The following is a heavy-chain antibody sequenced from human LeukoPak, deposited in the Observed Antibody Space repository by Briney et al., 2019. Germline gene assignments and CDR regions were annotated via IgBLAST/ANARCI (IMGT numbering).Heavy chain of an antibody. D-gene: IGHD3-3*01. CDR3: ARSLIFGVVSIFDY. CDR2: INHSGLI. Sequence: SETLYLTCAVYGGYFSGYYWSLIRQPPRKGLELNGEINHSGLINYKPSLIPRVTLSVDTQMNQFSLNLSSLTAADRHGHLCARSLIFGVVSIFDYWGQETVVTVSS. J-gene: IGHJ4*02. V-gene: IGHV4-34*01. CDR1: GGYFSGYY.